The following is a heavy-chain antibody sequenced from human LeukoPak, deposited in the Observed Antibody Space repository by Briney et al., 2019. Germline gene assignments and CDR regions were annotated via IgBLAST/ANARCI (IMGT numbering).Heavy chain of an antibody. Sequence: GGSLRLSCAASGFTFRNYGMSWVRQVPGKGLEWVSTINGNGAATYYADSFKGRFLISRDDSKSTVYLRMNKLRVEDSGLYYCANGLAASGNFLLRDYYYFIDVWGKGTTVIVS. D-gene: IGHD1-26*01. CDR1: GFTFRNYG. CDR3: ANGLAASGNFLLRDYYYFIDV. J-gene: IGHJ6*03. V-gene: IGHV3-23*01. CDR2: INGNGAAT.